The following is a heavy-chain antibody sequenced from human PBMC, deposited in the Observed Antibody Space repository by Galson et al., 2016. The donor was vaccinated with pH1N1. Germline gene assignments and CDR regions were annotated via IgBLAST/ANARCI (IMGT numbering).Heavy chain of an antibody. CDR2: IYPGDSDT. D-gene: IGHD5/OR15-5a*01. Sequence: QSGAEVKKPGDSLKIYCKGSGYSFSSYWIGWVRQMPGKGLEWMGIIYPGDSDTRYSPSFQGQVTMSADKSISAAYLQWSSLKASDSAMYYCASRLGSSWSFDMWGQGTMVTVSS. V-gene: IGHV5-51*03. J-gene: IGHJ3*02. CDR3: ASRLGSSWSFDM. CDR1: GYSFSSYW.